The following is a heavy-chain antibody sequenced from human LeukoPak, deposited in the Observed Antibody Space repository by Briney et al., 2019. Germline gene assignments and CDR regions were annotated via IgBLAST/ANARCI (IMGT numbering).Heavy chain of an antibody. Sequence: SETLSLTCTVSGGSISSYYWSWIRQPPGKGLEWIGYIYYSGSTNYNPSLKSRVTIPVDTSKNQFSLKLSSVTAADTAVYYCARGSLGYCTNGVCSYDYWGQGTLVTVSS. V-gene: IGHV4-59*01. CDR1: GGSISSYY. CDR3: ARGSLGYCTNGVCSYDY. CDR2: IYYSGST. D-gene: IGHD2-8*01. J-gene: IGHJ4*02.